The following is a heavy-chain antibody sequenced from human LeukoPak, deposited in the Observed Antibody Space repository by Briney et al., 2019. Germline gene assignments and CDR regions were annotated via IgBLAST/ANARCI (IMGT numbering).Heavy chain of an antibody. J-gene: IGHJ4*02. CDR2: IYTSGII. CDR1: GDSISSYY. CDR3: ARDRVRSGYDLFDY. D-gene: IGHD5-12*01. V-gene: IGHV4-4*07. Sequence: SETLSLTCTVSGDSISSYYWSWIRQPAGKGLEWIGRIYTSGIINYNPSLKSRLTMSIDTSKNQFSLKLNSVTAADTAVYYCARDRVRSGYDLFDYWGQGTLVTVCS.